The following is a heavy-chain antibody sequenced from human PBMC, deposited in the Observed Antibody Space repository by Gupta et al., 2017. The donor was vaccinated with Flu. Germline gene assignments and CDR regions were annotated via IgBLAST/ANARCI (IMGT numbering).Heavy chain of an antibody. CDR1: GGSFSGYY. Sequence: QVQLQQWGAGLLKPSETLSLTCAVYGGSFSGYYWSWIRQPPGKGLEWIGEINHSGSTNYNPSLKSRVTISVDTSKNQFSLKLSSVTAADTAVYYCARGRDGQTIFGVVMGGLGYGMDVWGQGTTVTVSS. J-gene: IGHJ6*02. CDR3: ARGRDGQTIFGVVMGGLGYGMDV. V-gene: IGHV4-34*01. CDR2: INHSGST. D-gene: IGHD3-3*01.